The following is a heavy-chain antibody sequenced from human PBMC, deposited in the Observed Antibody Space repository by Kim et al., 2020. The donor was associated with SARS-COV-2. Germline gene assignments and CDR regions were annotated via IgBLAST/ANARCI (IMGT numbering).Heavy chain of an antibody. Sequence: SETLSLTCTVSGGSISSGGYYWSWIRQHPGKGLEWIGYIYYSGSTYYNPSLKSRVTISVDTSKNQFSLKLSSVTAADTAVYYCARDRTAGSSVYDPHDAFDIWGQGTMVTVSS. CDR2: IYYSGST. V-gene: IGHV4-31*03. CDR1: GGSISSGGYY. CDR3: ARDRTAGSSVYDPHDAFDI. J-gene: IGHJ3*02. D-gene: IGHD5-12*01.